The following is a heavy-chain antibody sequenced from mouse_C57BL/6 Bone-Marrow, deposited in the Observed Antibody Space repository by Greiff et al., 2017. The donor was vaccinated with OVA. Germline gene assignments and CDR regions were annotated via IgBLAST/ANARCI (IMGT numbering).Heavy chain of an antibody. CDR3: AGWVYAFAY. D-gene: IGHD1-1*01. CDR1: GYAFSSSW. J-gene: IGHJ3*01. Sequence: QVQLKESGPELVKPGASVKISCKASGYAFSSSWMNWVKQRPGKGLEWIGRIYPGDGDTNYNGKFKGKATLTADKSSSTASMQLSSLTSEDAAVCFCAGWVYAFAYWGQGTLVTVSA. V-gene: IGHV1-82*01. CDR2: IYPGDGDT.